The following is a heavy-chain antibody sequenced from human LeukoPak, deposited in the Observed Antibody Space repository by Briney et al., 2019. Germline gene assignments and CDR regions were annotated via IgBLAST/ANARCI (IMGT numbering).Heavy chain of an antibody. D-gene: IGHD3-22*01. CDR3: ASGYYYDSSGYYFLN. J-gene: IGHJ4*02. V-gene: IGHV4-30-2*01. CDR2: IYHSGST. CDR1: GGSISSGGYS. Sequence: SQTLSLACAVSGGSISSGGYSWSWIRQPPGKGLGWIGYIYHSGSTYYNPSLKSRVTISVDRSKNQFSLKLSSVTAADTAVYYCASGYYYDSSGYYFLNWGQGTLVTVSS.